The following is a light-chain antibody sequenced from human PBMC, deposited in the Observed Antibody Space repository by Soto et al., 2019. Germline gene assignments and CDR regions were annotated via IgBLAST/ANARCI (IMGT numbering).Light chain of an antibody. CDR2: DAS. CDR1: QGISTW. J-gene: IGKJ3*01. V-gene: IGKV1-5*01. CDR3: QHYNSYPFT. Sequence: DIQMTQSPSTLSASVGDRVTITCRASQGISTWLAWYQQRPGEAPKVLIYDASSLESGVPSRFSGSGSETEFTLTISSLQPDDFATYYCQHYNSYPFTLGPGTKVDIK.